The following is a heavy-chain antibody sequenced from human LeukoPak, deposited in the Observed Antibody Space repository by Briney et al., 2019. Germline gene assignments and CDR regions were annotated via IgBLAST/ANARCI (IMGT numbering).Heavy chain of an antibody. CDR1: GLTFRSYG. CDR3: GCDGYNFVGWFNP. V-gene: IGHV3-23*01. CDR2: ITGSGSST. D-gene: IGHD5-24*01. Sequence: GGSLRLSCAASGLTFRSYGMSWVRQAPGKGLEWVSGITGSGSSTYYADSVKGRFTISRDNSKNTLYLQMNSLRAEDSAVYYCGCDGYNFVGWFNPWGQGTLVTVSS. J-gene: IGHJ5*02.